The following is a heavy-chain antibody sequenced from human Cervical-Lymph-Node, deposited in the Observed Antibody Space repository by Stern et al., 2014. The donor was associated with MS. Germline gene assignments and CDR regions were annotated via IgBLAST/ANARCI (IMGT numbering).Heavy chain of an antibody. J-gene: IGHJ4*02. CDR3: TRDRLPGYGDNTFAY. Sequence: QMQLVQSGPEVKKPGSSLKVSCKASGGTVNNYAINWGRRAPGQGLEWVGGIIPIFGTPHYAQSFHGRVTITADESTHTAYMELSSLTSEDTAIYYCTRDRLPGYGDNTFAYWGQGTLVSVSS. CDR1: GGTVNNYA. D-gene: IGHD4-23*01. CDR2: IIPIFGTP. V-gene: IGHV1-69*01.